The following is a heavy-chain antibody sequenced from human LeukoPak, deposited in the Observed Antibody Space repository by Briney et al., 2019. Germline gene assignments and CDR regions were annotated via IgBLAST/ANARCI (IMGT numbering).Heavy chain of an antibody. J-gene: IGHJ4*02. V-gene: IGHV1-18*01. CDR2: ISAYNGNT. CDR1: GYTFTSYS. D-gene: IGHD1-26*01. CDR3: ARPEKYSGSYYYDY. Sequence: ASVKVSCKASGYTFTSYSISWVRQAPGQGLEWMGWISAYNGNTNYAQKLQGRVTMTTDTSTSTAYMELRSLRSDDTAVYYCARPEKYSGSYYYDYWGQGTLVTVSS.